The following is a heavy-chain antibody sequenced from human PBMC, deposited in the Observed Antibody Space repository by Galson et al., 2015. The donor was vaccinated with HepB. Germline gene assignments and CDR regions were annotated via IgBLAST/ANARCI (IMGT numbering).Heavy chain of an antibody. CDR1: GGSFSGYY. CDR2: INHSGST. CDR3: ARGTQRWLHAKGYFQH. V-gene: IGHV4-34*01. Sequence: SETLSLTCAVYGGSFSGYYWSWIRQPPGKGLEWIGEINHSGSTNYNPSLKSRVTISVDTSKNQFSLKLSSVTAADTAVYYCARGTQRWLHAKGYFQHWGQGTLATVSS. D-gene: IGHD5-24*01. J-gene: IGHJ1*01.